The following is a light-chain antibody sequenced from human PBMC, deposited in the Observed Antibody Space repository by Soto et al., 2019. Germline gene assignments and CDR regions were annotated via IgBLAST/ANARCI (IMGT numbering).Light chain of an antibody. CDR1: QNIGSR. CDR2: DAS. J-gene: IGKJ4*01. V-gene: IGKV1-5*01. Sequence: DIQMTQSPSTLSASVGDRVAITCRASQNIGSRLAWYQQKPDEAPKLRIYDASSLESGVPLRFGGSGSGTDFTLIISSLQPDDFATYYCQQCNTPFTFGGGTKV. CDR3: QQCNTPFT.